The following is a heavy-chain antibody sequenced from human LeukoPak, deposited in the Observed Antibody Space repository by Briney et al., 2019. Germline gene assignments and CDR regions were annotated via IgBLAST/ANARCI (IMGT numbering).Heavy chain of an antibody. V-gene: IGHV4-59*01. J-gene: IGHJ4*02. CDR1: DDSISDYY. Sequence: SETLSLTCTVSDDSISDYYRGWIRQPPGKGLEWIGYFHNSGTSTYNPSLKSRVTISADTSKNQFSLKLNSLTTADTAVYYCTRGAGWLIDCWGQGILVTVSS. D-gene: IGHD3-16*01. CDR3: TRGAGWLIDC. CDR2: FHNSGTS.